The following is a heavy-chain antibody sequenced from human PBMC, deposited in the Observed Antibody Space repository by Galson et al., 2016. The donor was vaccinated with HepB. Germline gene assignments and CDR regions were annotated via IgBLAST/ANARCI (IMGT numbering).Heavy chain of an antibody. Sequence: ETLSLTCTVSGGSISSSSYYWGWIRQPPGKGLEWIGTIYYSGSTYYNPSLTSRVTISVDTSKNQFSLKLSSVTAADTAVYYCARGGYYDISGYHNWDLYFFESWGQGTLVTVSS. CDR2: IYYSGST. D-gene: IGHD3-22*01. CDR3: ARGGYYDISGYHNWDLYFFES. CDR1: GGSISSSSYY. J-gene: IGHJ4*02. V-gene: IGHV4-39*07.